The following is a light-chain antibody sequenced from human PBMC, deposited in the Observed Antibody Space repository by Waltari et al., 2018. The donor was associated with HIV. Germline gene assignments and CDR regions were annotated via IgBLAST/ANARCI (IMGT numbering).Light chain of an antibody. CDR1: PNDIAGSAF. J-gene: IGLJ2*01. Sequence: QPALTQPASISGSPGQSITLYCPGGPNDIAGSAFVSWYQQFPGKAPHLLIYEVTRRPSGVSARFSASKSGNTASLTISHLQPDDEAVYFCTSQSFGFTSPRVFGGGTRVTVL. CDR3: TSQSFGFTSPRV. V-gene: IGLV2-14*01. CDR2: EVT.